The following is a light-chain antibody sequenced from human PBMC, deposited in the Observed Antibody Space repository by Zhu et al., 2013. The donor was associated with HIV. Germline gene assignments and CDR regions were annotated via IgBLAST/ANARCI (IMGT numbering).Light chain of an antibody. CDR2: GAS. Sequence: IVLTQSPGTLSLSPGERATLSCRASQTVSSSYLAWYQQKPGQAPRLLIYGASSRATGIPDRFSGSGSGTDFTLTISRLEPEDFAVYYCQQCGSSLWTFGQGTKVEMK. J-gene: IGKJ1*01. CDR1: QTVSSSY. CDR3: QQCGSSLWT. V-gene: IGKV3-20*01.